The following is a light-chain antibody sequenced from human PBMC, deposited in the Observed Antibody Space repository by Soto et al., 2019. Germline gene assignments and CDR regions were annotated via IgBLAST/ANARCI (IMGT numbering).Light chain of an antibody. J-gene: IGLJ1*01. V-gene: IGLV2-8*01. CDR1: KNDVGFYDF. Sequence: QSVLTQPPSASGSAGQSGTISCTGTKNDVGFYDFVSWYQHHPGKAPRLIIYEVVQRPSGVPDRFSGSKSGNTASLTVSGLQAADEADYFCKSYAGSNTYVFGSGTKVTVL. CDR3: KSYAGSNTYV. CDR2: EVV.